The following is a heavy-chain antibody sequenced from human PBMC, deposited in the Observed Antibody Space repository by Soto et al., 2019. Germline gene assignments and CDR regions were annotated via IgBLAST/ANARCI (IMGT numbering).Heavy chain of an antibody. V-gene: IGHV1-46*01. CDR1: GYTFTSYY. Sequence: QVQLVQSGAEVKKPGASVKVSCKASGYTFTSYYMHWVRQAPGQGLEWMGIINPSGGSTSYAQKFQGRVTMTRDTSTSTVYMELSSLRSEDTAVYYCARAAVACTYYYYGMDVWGQGTTVTVSS. CDR3: ARAAVACTYYYYGMDV. CDR2: INPSGGST. J-gene: IGHJ6*02. D-gene: IGHD6-19*01.